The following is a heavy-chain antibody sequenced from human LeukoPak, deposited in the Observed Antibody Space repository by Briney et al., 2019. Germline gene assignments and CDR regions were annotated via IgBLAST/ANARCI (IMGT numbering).Heavy chain of an antibody. CDR2: IRYDGSNK. Sequence: GGSLRLSCAASRFTFSSYGMHWVRQAPGKGLEWVAFIRYDGSNKYYADSVKGRFTISRDNSKNTLYLQMNSLRTEDTAMYYCAKDRLLFGEPSSYLDYWGQGTLVTVSS. D-gene: IGHD3-10*02. J-gene: IGHJ4*02. CDR1: RFTFSSYG. CDR3: AKDRLLFGEPSSYLDY. V-gene: IGHV3-30*02.